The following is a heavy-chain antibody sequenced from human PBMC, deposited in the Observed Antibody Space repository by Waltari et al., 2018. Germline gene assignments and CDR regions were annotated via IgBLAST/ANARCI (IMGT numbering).Heavy chain of an antibody. CDR2: IYSDGSIT. V-gene: IGHV3-74*01. J-gene: IGHJ4*02. Sequence: EVQLVESGGGLVQPGGSLRLSCAASGFTFSSYWMHWVRKAPGKGLVWVSRIYSDGSITSYADSVKGRFTISRDNAKNTLYLQINSLRAEDTAVYYCARDLTGSRGMVGYWGQGTLVTVSS. CDR1: GFTFSSYW. D-gene: IGHD1-26*01. CDR3: ARDLTGSRGMVGY.